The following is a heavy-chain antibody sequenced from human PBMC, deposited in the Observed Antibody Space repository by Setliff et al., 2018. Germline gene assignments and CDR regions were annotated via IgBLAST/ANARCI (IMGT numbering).Heavy chain of an antibody. V-gene: IGHV4-38-2*02. D-gene: IGHD5-12*01. Sequence: SETLSLTCTVSGYSISSGYYWGWIRQPTGKGLEWLGSFFHTGNTYYNPSLKSRVTISLDPSQNQFSLKLRSVTAADTAVYFCARVGGLLVATMPFDYWGPGTLVTVSS. CDR3: ARVGGLLVATMPFDY. CDR2: FFHTGNT. CDR1: GYSISSGYY. J-gene: IGHJ4*02.